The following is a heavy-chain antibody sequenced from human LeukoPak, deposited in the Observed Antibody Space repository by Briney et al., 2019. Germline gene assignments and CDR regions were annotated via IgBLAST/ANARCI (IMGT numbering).Heavy chain of an antibody. Sequence: GGSLRLSCAASGFTFSSYAMHWVRQAPGKGLEWVAVISYDGSNKYYADSVKGRFTISRDNSKNTLYLQMNSLRAEDTAVYYCAKALVPAAPVDYWGQGTLVTVSS. V-gene: IGHV3-30-3*01. J-gene: IGHJ4*02. CDR3: AKALVPAAPVDY. CDR2: ISYDGSNK. CDR1: GFTFSSYA. D-gene: IGHD2-2*01.